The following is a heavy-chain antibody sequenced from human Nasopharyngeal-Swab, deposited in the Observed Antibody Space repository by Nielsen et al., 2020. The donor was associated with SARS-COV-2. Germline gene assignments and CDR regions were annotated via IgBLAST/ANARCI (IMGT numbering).Heavy chain of an antibody. V-gene: IGHV4-30-4*01. CDR3: ARRGWFGEFVFDY. J-gene: IGHJ4*02. CDR2: TYYSGST. CDR1: GGSISSGDYY. Sequence: SETLSLTCTVSGGSISSGDYYWSWIRQPPGKGLEWIGYTYYSGSTYYNPSLKSRVTISVDTSKNQFSLKLSSVTAADTAVYYCARRGWFGEFVFDYWGQGTLVTVSS. D-gene: IGHD3-10*01.